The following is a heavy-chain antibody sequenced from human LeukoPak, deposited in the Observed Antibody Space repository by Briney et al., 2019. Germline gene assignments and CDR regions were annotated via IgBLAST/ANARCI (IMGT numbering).Heavy chain of an antibody. J-gene: IGHJ4*02. V-gene: IGHV3-49*04. D-gene: IGHD5-18*01. Sequence: PGGSLRLSCAASGFTFSIYAMHWVRQAPGKGLEWVGLIRSKAYGGTTEYAASVKGRFTISRDDSKGIAYLQMNSLKTEDTAVYYCTRDGKLSGYSYGIDHWGQGTLVTVSS. CDR2: IRSKAYGGTT. CDR3: TRDGKLSGYSYGIDH. CDR1: GFTFSIYA.